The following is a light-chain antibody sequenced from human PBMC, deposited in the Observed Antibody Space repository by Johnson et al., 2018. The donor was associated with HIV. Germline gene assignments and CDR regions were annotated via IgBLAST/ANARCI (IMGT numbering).Light chain of an antibody. CDR2: ENH. J-gene: IGLJ1*01. Sequence: QSVLTQPPSVSAAPGQKVTISCSGSSSNIGNNYVSWYQQLPGTAPKLLIYENHKRPSGIPDRFSGSKSGPSATLGITGLQTGDAAYYYCGTWDSSLSLFVFGTGTKVTVL. CDR3: GTWDSSLSLFV. V-gene: IGLV1-51*02. CDR1: SSNIGNNY.